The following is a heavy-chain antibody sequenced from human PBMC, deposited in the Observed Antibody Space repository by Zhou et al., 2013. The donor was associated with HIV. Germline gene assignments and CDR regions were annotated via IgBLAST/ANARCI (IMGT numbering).Heavy chain of an antibody. D-gene: IGHD7-27*01. V-gene: IGHV1-2*02. CDR2: INPDRGDT. CDR1: GYTLADLA. Sequence: QVQLLQSGAEVKPPGASVKVSCKVFGYTLADLAIHWVRQAPGQGLEWMGWINPDRGDTKVAQKFQGRVTLTRDTSISTAYMELSSLRFDDTAVYYCARDRDWGFPRWLDPWGQGTLVTVSS. J-gene: IGHJ5*02. CDR3: ARDRDWGFPRWLDP.